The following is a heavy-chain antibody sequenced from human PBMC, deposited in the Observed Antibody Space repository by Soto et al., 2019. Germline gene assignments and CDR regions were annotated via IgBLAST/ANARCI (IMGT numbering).Heavy chain of an antibody. CDR3: ARGRADYPTSTYVAY. D-gene: IGHD3-10*02. Sequence: SETLSLTCTVSGGSINSGDYYWSWIRQHPGKGLEWIAYIYTSGSTYYNPSLRSRVTISIDTSKNQFSLKLSSVTAADTAVYYCARGRADYPTSTYVAYWGQGTLVTVSS. J-gene: IGHJ4*02. V-gene: IGHV4-31*03. CDR2: IYTSGST. CDR1: GGSINSGDYY.